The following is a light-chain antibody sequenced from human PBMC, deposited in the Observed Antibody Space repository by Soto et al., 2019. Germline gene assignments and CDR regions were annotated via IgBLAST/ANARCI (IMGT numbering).Light chain of an antibody. J-gene: IGKJ5*01. CDR2: DAS. CDR3: QQVDSYPIT. CDR1: QNIWRL. V-gene: IGKV1-12*01. Sequence: DIQMTQSPSSVSASVGDRVTITCRASQNIWRLLAWYQQKPGKAPELLIYDASSLQSGVPPRFSGSGSGTDFTLSISSLQPEDFATYFCQQVDSYPITFGQGTRLEIK.